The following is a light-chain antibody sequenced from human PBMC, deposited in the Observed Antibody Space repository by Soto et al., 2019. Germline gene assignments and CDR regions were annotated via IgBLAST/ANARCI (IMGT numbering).Light chain of an antibody. CDR2: KVS. CDR1: ESLVYSDGNTY. CDR3: MQGSQWPYT. Sequence: DVVMTQSPLSLPVTLGQPASISCRSSESLVYSDGNTYLSWFLQRPGQSPRRLIYKVSNRDSGVPDRFRGSGSGTAFTLKISRVEAEDVGIYYCMQGSQWPYTLGQGTRLEIK. V-gene: IGKV2-30*01. J-gene: IGKJ2*01.